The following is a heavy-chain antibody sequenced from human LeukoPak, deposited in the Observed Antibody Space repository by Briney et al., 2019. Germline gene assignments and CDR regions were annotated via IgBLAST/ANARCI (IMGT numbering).Heavy chain of an antibody. Sequence: GGSLRLSCAASGFTFDDYAMHWVRQAPGKGLEWVSGISWNSGSIGYADSVKGRFTISRDNAKNSLYLQMNSLRAEDTALYYCAKDYYYDNSGPTFYYGMDVWGQGTTVTVSS. J-gene: IGHJ6*02. D-gene: IGHD3-22*01. CDR2: ISWNSGSI. CDR1: GFTFDDYA. CDR3: AKDYYYDNSGPTFYYGMDV. V-gene: IGHV3-9*01.